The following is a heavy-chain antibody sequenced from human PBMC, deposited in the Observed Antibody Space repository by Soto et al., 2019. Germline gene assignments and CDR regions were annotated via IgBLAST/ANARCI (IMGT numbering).Heavy chain of an antibody. J-gene: IGHJ4*02. CDR2: ISGSGFSI. Sequence: PGGSLRLSCTASGFTFSSFEMNWVRQAPGKGLEWVSYISGSGFSIHYADSVKGRFTISSDNAKNSLYLQMDRVRAEDTAVYYCARFIDMGYYGSWDYWGQGTLVTVSS. CDR1: GFTFSSFE. CDR3: ARFIDMGYYGSWDY. V-gene: IGHV3-48*03. D-gene: IGHD3-10*01.